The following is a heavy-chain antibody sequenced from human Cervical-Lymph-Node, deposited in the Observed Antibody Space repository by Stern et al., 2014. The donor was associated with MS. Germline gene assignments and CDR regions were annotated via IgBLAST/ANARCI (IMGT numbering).Heavy chain of an antibody. CDR1: GFTFSNHW. J-gene: IGHJ4*02. Sequence: EVHLVESGGNLVRPGGSLRLSCAASGFTFSNHWMTWVRQAPGKGLEWLANISPDGTGKHYVDSVKGRFTISRDNAKNSLYVQMNSLTAEDTAVYYCAKEKWGQGDWGQGTLVTVSS. D-gene: IGHD1-26*01. CDR2: ISPDGTGK. CDR3: AKEKWGQGD. V-gene: IGHV3-7*01.